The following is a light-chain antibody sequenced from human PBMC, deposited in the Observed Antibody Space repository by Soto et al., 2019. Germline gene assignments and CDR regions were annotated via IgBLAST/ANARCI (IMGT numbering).Light chain of an antibody. V-gene: IGKV3-11*01. CDR3: QQRSNWPPLT. Sequence: EIVLTQSPGTLSLSPGERATLSCRASQSVRSSYLAWYQQKPGQAPRLLIYDASNRATGIPARFSGSGSGTDFTLTISSLEPEDFAVYYCQQRSNWPPLTFGGGTKVDIK. J-gene: IGKJ4*01. CDR2: DAS. CDR1: QSVRSSY.